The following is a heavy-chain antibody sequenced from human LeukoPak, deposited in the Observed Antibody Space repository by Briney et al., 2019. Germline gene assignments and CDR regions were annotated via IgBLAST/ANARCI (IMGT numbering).Heavy chain of an antibody. Sequence: GGSLRLSCAASGFTFGSYWMNWVRQAPGKGLEWVSVIYSGGSTYYADSVKGRFTISRDNAKNSLYLQMNSLRAEDTAVYYCARDQGSSWYGYWGQGTLVTVSS. J-gene: IGHJ4*02. V-gene: IGHV3-66*01. CDR2: IYSGGST. CDR1: GFTFGSYW. D-gene: IGHD6-13*01. CDR3: ARDQGSSWYGY.